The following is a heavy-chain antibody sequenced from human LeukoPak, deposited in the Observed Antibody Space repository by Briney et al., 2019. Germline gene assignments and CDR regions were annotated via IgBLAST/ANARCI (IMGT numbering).Heavy chain of an antibody. CDR3: ARQESEMATPANRYFDH. Sequence: KPGESLKISCQGSGYNFANDWIGWVRQMPGKGLEWIGIIYPGDSDTIYSPSFQGQVTISADKSISTAYLQWSSLKASDSAMYYCARQESEMATPANRYFDHWGQGTLVTVSS. CDR1: GYNFANDW. CDR2: IYPGDSDT. J-gene: IGHJ4*02. V-gene: IGHV5-51*01. D-gene: IGHD5-24*01.